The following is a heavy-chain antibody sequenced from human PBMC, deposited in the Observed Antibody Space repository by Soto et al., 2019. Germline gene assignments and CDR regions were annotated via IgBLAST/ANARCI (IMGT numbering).Heavy chain of an antibody. CDR1: GFNFSSYG. D-gene: IGHD4-17*01. V-gene: IGHV3-33*01. CDR3: GRALDRTPVTRGGIDF. J-gene: IGHJ6*02. CDR2: IWYNGGNK. Sequence: QVQMVESGGGVVQPGTSLRLSCGASGFNFSSYGMHWVRQAPGKGLEWVAVIWYNGGNKYYADYVKGRFTISRDNSKNTLFLQMNSLSAEDTAVYYCGRALDRTPVTRGGIDFWCPGTTGTVS.